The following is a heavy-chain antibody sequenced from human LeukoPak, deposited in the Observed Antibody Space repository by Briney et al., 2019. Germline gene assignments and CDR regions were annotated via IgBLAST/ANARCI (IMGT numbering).Heavy chain of an antibody. CDR2: IYYSGST. Sequence: PSETLSLTCTVSGGSISSYYWSWIRQPPGKGLEWIGYIYYSGSTNYNPSLKSRVTISVDTSKNQFSLKLSFVTAADTAVYYCAREGLYYYYYYMDVWGKGTTVTVSS. V-gene: IGHV4-59*01. CDR3: AREGLYYYYYYMDV. D-gene: IGHD3/OR15-3a*01. CDR1: GGSISSYY. J-gene: IGHJ6*03.